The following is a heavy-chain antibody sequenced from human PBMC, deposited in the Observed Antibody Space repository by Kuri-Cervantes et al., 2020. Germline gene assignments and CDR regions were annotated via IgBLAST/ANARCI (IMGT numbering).Heavy chain of an antibody. V-gene: IGHV3-11*04. D-gene: IGHD3-22*01. J-gene: IGHJ4*02. CDR1: GFTFSDYY. CDR3: ARERPDNNGYEKPFDY. CDR2: ISSSGSTI. Sequence: GGSLRLSCAASGFTFSDYYMSWIRQAPGKGLEWVSYISSSGSTIYYADSVKGRFTISRDNAKNSLYLQMNSLRAEDTAVYYCARERPDNNGYEKPFDYWGQGTLVTVSS.